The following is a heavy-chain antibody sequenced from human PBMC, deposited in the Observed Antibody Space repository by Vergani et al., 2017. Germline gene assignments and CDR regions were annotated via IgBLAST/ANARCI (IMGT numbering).Heavy chain of an antibody. CDR3: ARDSAVGGTFDS. CDR2: IYYSGRT. V-gene: IGHV4-61*02. D-gene: IGHD1-26*01. CDR1: GGSISGVCYY. Sequence: QVQLQESGPGLVKPSQSLSLTCTVSGGSISGVCYYLSWVRQPAGKGLEWIGRIYYSGRTDYNPSLESRVTISVDTSKNTFSLKLNSVTAADTAIYYCARDSAVGGTFDSWGQGTLVSVSS. J-gene: IGHJ4*02.